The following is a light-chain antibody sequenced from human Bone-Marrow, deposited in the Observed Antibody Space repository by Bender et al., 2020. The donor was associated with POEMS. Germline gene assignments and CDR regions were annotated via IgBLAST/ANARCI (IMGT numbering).Light chain of an antibody. CDR2: EDS. CDR1: ALPKKY. J-gene: IGLJ3*02. CDR3: YSATDNNLGV. V-gene: IGLV3-10*01. Sequence: SYELTQPPSVSVSPGQTARITCSGDALPKKYAYWYQQKSGQAPVLVIYEDSERPSGIPERFSGSSSGTMATLTISGAQVEDEADYYCYSATDNNLGVFGGGTKLTVL.